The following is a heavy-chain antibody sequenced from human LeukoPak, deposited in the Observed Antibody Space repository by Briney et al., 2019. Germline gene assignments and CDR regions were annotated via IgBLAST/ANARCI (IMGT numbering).Heavy chain of an antibody. CDR3: ARHYYNSESFFDK. D-gene: IGHD3-10*01. V-gene: IGHV4-59*01. CDR1: GDSISTYY. Sequence: PSETLSLTCTVSGDSISTYYWSWIRQPPGKGLDWIGFVSYSGSTNYNPSLRSRVTISVDTSKNRSSLKLTSVTAADTAVYYCARHYYNSESFFDKWGQGTLVAVSS. J-gene: IGHJ4*02. CDR2: VSYSGST.